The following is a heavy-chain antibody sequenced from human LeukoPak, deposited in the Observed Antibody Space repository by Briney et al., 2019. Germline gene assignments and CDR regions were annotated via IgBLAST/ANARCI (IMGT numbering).Heavy chain of an antibody. Sequence: AASVKVSCKASGYTFTGYYMHWVRQAPGQGLEWMGWINPNSGGTNYAQKFQGRVTMTRDTSISTAYMELSRLRSDDTAVYYCAREDIVVVPAAFDPWGQGTLVTVSS. CDR1: GYTFTGYY. D-gene: IGHD2-2*01. V-gene: IGHV1-2*02. CDR3: AREDIVVVPAAFDP. J-gene: IGHJ5*02. CDR2: INPNSGGT.